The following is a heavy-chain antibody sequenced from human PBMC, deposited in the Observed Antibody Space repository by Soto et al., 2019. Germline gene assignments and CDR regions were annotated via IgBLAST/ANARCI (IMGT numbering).Heavy chain of an antibody. D-gene: IGHD3-10*01. CDR2: MSYDGTKE. V-gene: IGHV3-30*05. CDR3: ATLWGGPADF. Sequence: GGSLRLSCAASGISFSKFGMHWVRQAPGKGLEWVAVMSYDGTKESYADSVKGRFIVYRDNSKNTLYLQMNSLRAEDTAVYYCATLWGGPADFWGQGTLVTVSS. CDR1: GISFSKFG. J-gene: IGHJ4*02.